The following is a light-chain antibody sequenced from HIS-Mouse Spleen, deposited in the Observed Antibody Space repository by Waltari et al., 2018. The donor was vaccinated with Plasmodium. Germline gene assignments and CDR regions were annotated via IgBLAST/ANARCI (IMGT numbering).Light chain of an antibody. CDR1: QSVSSSY. CDR3: QQYGSSPRT. Sequence: EIVLTQSPGTLSLSPGERATISCRASQSVSSSYLAWYQQKPGQAPRLLIYGASSRATGIPDRFSGSGSRTDFTLTISRLEPEDFAVYYCQQYGSSPRTFGQGTKVEIK. J-gene: IGKJ1*01. V-gene: IGKV3-20*01. CDR2: GAS.